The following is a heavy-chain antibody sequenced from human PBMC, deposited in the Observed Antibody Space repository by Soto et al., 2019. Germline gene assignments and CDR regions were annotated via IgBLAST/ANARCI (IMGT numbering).Heavy chain of an antibody. Sequence: SETLSLTCAVSGVSISSSNWWSWVRQPPGKVLGWSGEIYHSGSTNYNPSLKSRVTISVDKSKNQFSLKLSSVTAADTAVYYSASRYGDYDYWGQGTLVTVYS. J-gene: IGHJ4*02. V-gene: IGHV4-4*02. CDR2: IYHSGST. D-gene: IGHD4-17*01. CDR1: GVSISSSNW. CDR3: ASRYGDYDY.